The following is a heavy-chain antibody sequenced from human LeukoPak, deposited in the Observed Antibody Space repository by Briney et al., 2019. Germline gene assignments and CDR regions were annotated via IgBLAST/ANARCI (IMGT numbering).Heavy chain of an antibody. J-gene: IGHJ3*02. CDR2: IKQDGSEK. CDR3: ARLILTYYDFWSGLLSGGGAFDI. Sequence: PGGSLRLSCAASGFTFSSYWMSWVRQAPGKGLEWVANIKQDGSEKYYVDSVKGRFTISRDNAKNSLYLQMNSLRAEDTAVYYCARLILTYYDFWSGLLSGGGAFDIWGQGTMVTVSS. V-gene: IGHV3-7*01. CDR1: GFTFSSYW. D-gene: IGHD3-3*01.